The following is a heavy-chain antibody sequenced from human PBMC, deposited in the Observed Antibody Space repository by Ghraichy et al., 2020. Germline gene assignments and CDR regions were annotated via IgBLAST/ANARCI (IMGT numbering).Heavy chain of an antibody. J-gene: IGHJ4*02. CDR2: INWNGGST. D-gene: IGHD6-6*01. Sequence: GESLNISCAASGFTFDDYGMSWVRQAPGKGLEWVSGINWNGGSTGYADSVKGRFTISRDNAKNSLYLQMNSLRAEDTALYHCARVASPYSSSSSDSSEDYWGQGTLVTVSS. CDR1: GFTFDDYG. V-gene: IGHV3-20*01. CDR3: ARVASPYSSSSSDSSEDY.